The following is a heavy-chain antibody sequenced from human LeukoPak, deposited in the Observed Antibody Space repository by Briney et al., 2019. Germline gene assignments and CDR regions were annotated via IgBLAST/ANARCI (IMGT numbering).Heavy chain of an antibody. D-gene: IGHD5-12*01. J-gene: IGHJ5*02. CDR3: AKSGYDFGGWFDP. CDR2: IWYDGSNK. CDR1: GFTFSSYG. V-gene: IGHV3-33*06. Sequence: GRSLRLSCAASGFTFSSYGMHWVRQAPGKGLEWVAVIWYDGSNKYYADSVKGRFTISRDNSKSTLYLQMNSLRAEDTAVYYCAKSGYDFGGWFDPWGQGTLVTVSS.